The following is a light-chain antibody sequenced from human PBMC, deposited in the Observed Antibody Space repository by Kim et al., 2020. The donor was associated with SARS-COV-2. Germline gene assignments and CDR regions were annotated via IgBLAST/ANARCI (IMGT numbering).Light chain of an antibody. V-gene: IGKV3-11*01. CDR3: HQRLNAPLT. J-gene: IGKJ4*01. CDR1: RVFSKF. Sequence: WSVGERAPFSCRAIRVFSKFFDWYQQKPRPGPPLLISIVFTLATVVPPRFTGSVSGTDFSLTISRLWPADISLYYCHQRLNAPLTFGGGTKVDIK. CDR2: IVF.